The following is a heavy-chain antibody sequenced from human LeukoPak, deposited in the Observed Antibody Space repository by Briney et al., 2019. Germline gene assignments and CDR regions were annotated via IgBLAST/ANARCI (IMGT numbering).Heavy chain of an antibody. D-gene: IGHD6-13*01. CDR1: VFSFTNYW. J-gene: IGHJ4*02. Sequence: GESLKISCKTSVFSFTNYWIAWVRQMPGEGLEWMGSIYPGDSDTRYSPSFQGQVTISADKSISTAYLQWSSLKASDTAMYYCARRGESSSWYSDYWGQGTLVTVSS. CDR3: ARRGESSSWYSDY. V-gene: IGHV5-51*01. CDR2: IYPGDSDT.